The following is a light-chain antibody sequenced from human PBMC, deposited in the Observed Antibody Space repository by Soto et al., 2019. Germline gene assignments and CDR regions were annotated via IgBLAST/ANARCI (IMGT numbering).Light chain of an antibody. CDR2: DVS. V-gene: IGLV2-14*03. Sequence: QSVLTQPASVSGSPGQSIAISCTGTSSDVGGYNYVSWYQQHPGKAPKLMIYDVSSRPSGVSNRFYGSKSGNTASLTISGLQAGDEADYYCSSYTSSTTEVFGTGTKVTVL. J-gene: IGLJ1*01. CDR1: SSDVGGYNY. CDR3: SSYTSSTTEV.